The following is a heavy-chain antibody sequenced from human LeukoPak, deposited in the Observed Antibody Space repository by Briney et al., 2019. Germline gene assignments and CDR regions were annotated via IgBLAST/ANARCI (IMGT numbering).Heavy chain of an antibody. CDR3: AKILGRTYYGMDV. Sequence: GGSLRLSCAASGFTFSSYAMSWVRQAPGKGLEWVSAISGSGGSTYYADSVKGRFTISRDNSKTTLYLQMNSLRAEDTAVYYCAKILGRTYYGMDVWGQGTTVTVSS. CDR1: GFTFSSYA. V-gene: IGHV3-23*01. J-gene: IGHJ6*02. CDR2: ISGSGGST. D-gene: IGHD3-16*01.